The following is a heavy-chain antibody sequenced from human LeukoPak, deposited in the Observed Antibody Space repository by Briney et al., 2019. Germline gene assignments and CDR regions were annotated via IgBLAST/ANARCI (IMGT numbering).Heavy chain of an antibody. J-gene: IGHJ4*02. CDR2: IRADGSGR. V-gene: IGHV3-30*02. CDR3: VRDTITYDIFTGSPDY. CDR1: GFTFSHFG. D-gene: IGHD3-9*01. Sequence: PGGSLRLSCAASGFTFSHFGMHWARQAPGKGLEWVAFIRADGSGRYYADSVRGRFTISRDNSGNTLFLQMNSLGAEDTAVYYCVRDTITYDIFTGSPDYWGQGTLVIVSS.